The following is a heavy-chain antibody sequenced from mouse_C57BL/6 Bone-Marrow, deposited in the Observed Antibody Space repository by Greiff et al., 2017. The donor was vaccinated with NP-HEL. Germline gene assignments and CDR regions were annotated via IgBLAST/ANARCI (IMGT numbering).Heavy chain of an antibody. V-gene: IGHV5-2*01. Sequence: EVMLVESGGGLVQPGESLKLSCESNEYEFPSHDMSWVRETPEKRLELVAAINSNGGSTYYPDTMERRFIISRDNTKKTLYLQLSSLRSEDTALYYCARQLRKGGLRAMDYWGQGTSVTVSS. CDR3: ARQLRKGGLRAMDY. J-gene: IGHJ4*01. CDR1: EYEFPSHD. CDR2: INSNGGST. D-gene: IGHD2-12*01.